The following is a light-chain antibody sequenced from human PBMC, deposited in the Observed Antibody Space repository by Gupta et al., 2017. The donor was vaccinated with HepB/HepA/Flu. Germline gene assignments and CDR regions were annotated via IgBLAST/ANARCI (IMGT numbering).Light chain of an antibody. CDR3: SSYTSSSTPRV. Sequence: SALTQPASVSGSPGQSITIPCPGTSSDDGGYNYVSWYQQHPGKAPKLMIYAVRHRPSGVSNRFSGAKSGNTASLTISGLQADDEADYYCSSYTSSSTPRVFGGGTKLTVL. CDR1: SSDDGGYNY. J-gene: IGLJ2*01. CDR2: AVR. V-gene: IGLV2-14*01.